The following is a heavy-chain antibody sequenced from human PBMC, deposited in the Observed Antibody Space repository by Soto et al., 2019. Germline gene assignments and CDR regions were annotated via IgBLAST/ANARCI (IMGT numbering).Heavy chain of an antibody. CDR1: GYSFITNW. D-gene: IGHD6-13*01. CDR2: INPGDSDT. V-gene: IGHV5-51*01. Sequence: GESLKISCKGSGYSFITNWIGWVRQMPGKGLEWMGIINPGDSDTRYSPAFQGQVTISADKSISTAYLQWSSLKASDTAMYYCARHRSWAYGMDVWGQGTTVTVSS. CDR3: ARHRSWAYGMDV. J-gene: IGHJ6*02.